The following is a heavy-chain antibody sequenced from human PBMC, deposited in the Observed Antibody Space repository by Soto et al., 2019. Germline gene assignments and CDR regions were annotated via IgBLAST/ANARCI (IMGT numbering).Heavy chain of an antibody. CDR3: ARGYGDYEVGGGYYYGMDV. V-gene: IGHV1-69*12. D-gene: IGHD4-17*01. CDR1: GGTFSSYA. Sequence: QVQLVQSGAEVKKPGSSVKVSCKASGGTFSSYAISWVRQAPGQGLEWMGGIIPIFGTANYAQKFQGRVTITADESTSTAYMELSSLSCEDTAVYYCARGYGDYEVGGGYYYGMDVWGQGTTVTVSS. J-gene: IGHJ6*02. CDR2: IIPIFGTA.